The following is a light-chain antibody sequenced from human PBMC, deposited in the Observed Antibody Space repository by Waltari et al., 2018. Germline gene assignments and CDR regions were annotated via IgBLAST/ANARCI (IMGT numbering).Light chain of an antibody. CDR2: GPD. J-gene: IGLJ2*01. Sequence: SSDLTQDPSLSVALGQTVRITCQGDSLRRYYASWYQQRPGQAPILVLYGPDNRPSGVPDRFSGSTSGNTASLTITGAQAEDEADYYCHSRETFSTRFFGGGTRLTV. CDR3: HSRETFSTRF. V-gene: IGLV3-19*01. CDR1: SLRRYY.